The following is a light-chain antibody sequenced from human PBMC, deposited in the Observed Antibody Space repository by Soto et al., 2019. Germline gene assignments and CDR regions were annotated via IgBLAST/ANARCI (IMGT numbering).Light chain of an antibody. CDR3: QQRYNWPPLT. CDR1: DTINIY. CDR2: DAS. V-gene: IGKV3-11*01. J-gene: IGKJ5*01. Sequence: FVLTQSASTLSLSPGERATLSCRASDTINIYLAWYQQKPGQAPRLLIYDASNRATGIPARFSGSGSGTDFTLTISSLEPEDFAIYYCQQRYNWPPLTFGQGTRLEIK.